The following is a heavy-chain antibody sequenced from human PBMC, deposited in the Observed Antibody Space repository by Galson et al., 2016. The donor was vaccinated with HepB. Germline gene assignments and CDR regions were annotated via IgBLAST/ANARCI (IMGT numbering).Heavy chain of an antibody. V-gene: IGHV3-30*04. D-gene: IGHD2-8*01. CDR1: GFNFSSYP. Sequence: SLRLSCAASGFNFSSYPMHWVRQAPGKGLEWVAVITYDGGYKSHADSVKGRFTISRDNSKKTLYLQMNGLRAEDTALYYRSREGMVWASVTTGYYYYGMDVWGQGTTVTVSS. CDR3: SREGMVWASVTTGYYYYGMDV. J-gene: IGHJ6*02. CDR2: ITYDGGYK.